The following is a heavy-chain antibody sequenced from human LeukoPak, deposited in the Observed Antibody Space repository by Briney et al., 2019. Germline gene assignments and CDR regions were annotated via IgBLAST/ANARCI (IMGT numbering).Heavy chain of an antibody. J-gene: IGHJ3*02. CDR1: GFTFSRYS. D-gene: IGHD3-22*01. CDR3: AKDLPIVVVSDAFDI. V-gene: IGHV3-23*01. Sequence: GGSLRLSCAASGFTFSRYSMNWVRQAPGKGLEWVSAISGSGGSTYYADSVKGRFTISRDNSKNTLYLQMNSLRAEDTAVYYCAKDLPIVVVSDAFDIWGQGTMVTVSS. CDR2: ISGSGGST.